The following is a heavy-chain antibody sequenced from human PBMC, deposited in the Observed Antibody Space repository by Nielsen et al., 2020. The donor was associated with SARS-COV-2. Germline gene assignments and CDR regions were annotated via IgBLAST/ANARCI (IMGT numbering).Heavy chain of an antibody. J-gene: IGHJ4*02. V-gene: IGHV3-30*18. Sequence: GESPKIYCEASGFTFSSYGMHWVRQAPGKGLEWVAVISYDGSNKYYADSVKGRFTISRDNSKNTLYLQMNSLRAEDTAVYYCAKISTGYSSGRDYWGQGTLVTVSS. CDR2: ISYDGSNK. CDR3: AKISTGYSSGRDY. CDR1: GFTFSSYG. D-gene: IGHD6-19*01.